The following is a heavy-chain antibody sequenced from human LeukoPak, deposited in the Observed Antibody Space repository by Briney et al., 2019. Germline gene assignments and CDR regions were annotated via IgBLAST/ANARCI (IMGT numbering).Heavy chain of an antibody. CDR2: ISGSGGST. CDR1: GFTFSSYA. V-gene: IGHV3-23*01. Sequence: GGSLRLSCAASGFTFSSYAMSWVRQAPGKGLEWVSAISGSGGSTYYADSVKGRFTISRDNSKNTLYLQMNSLRAEDTAVYYCAKGALYDSSGSPWAWFDPWGQGTLVTVSS. J-gene: IGHJ5*02. CDR3: AKGALYDSSGSPWAWFDP. D-gene: IGHD3-22*01.